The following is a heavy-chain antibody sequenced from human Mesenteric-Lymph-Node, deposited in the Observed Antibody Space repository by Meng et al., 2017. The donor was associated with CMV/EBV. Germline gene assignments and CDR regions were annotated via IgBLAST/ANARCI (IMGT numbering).Heavy chain of an antibody. D-gene: IGHD3-3*01. V-gene: IGHV4-39*07. Sequence: SETLSLTCTVSGGSISSSSYYWGWIRQPPGKGLEWIGSIYYSGSTYYNPSLKSRVTISVDTSKNQFSLKLSSVTAADTAVYYCARVLRFLEWSNYYYYYYGIDVWGQGTTVTVSS. CDR3: ARVLRFLEWSNYYYYYYGIDV. J-gene: IGHJ6*02. CDR2: IYYSGST. CDR1: GGSISSSSYY.